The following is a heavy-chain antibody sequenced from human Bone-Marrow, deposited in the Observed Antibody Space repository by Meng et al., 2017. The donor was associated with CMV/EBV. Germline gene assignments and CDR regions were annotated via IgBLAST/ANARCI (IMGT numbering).Heavy chain of an antibody. V-gene: IGHV1-2*02. Sequence: ASVKVSCKAPRHTLTGYYIHWVRQAPGQGLEWLGWINPNSGGTNYAQKFQGRVTMTRDMSISTAFMELSRLRSDDTAVYYCAREQSGGGHAFDTWGQGTLVTVSS. J-gene: IGHJ3*02. CDR3: AREQSGGGHAFDT. CDR2: INPNSGGT. D-gene: IGHD1-26*01. CDR1: RHTLTGYY.